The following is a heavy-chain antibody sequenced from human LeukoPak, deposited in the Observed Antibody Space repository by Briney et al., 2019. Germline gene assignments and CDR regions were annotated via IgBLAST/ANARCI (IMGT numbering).Heavy chain of an antibody. CDR2: IYYSGST. D-gene: IGHD6-6*01. CDR1: GGSISSYY. J-gene: IGHJ5*02. V-gene: IGHV4-59*01. Sequence: SETLSLTCTVSGGSISSYYWSWLRQPPGKGLEWIGYIYYSGSTNYNPSLKSRVTISVDTSKNQFSLKLSSVTAADTAVYYCARDFDKGAARRFDPWGQGTLVTVSS. CDR3: ARDFDKGAARRFDP.